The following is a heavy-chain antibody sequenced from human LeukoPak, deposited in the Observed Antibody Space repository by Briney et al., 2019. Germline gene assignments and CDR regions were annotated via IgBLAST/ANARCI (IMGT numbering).Heavy chain of an antibody. J-gene: IGHJ5*01. CDR2: IWYDGDNK. V-gene: IGHV3-33*06. D-gene: IGHD3-22*01. Sequence: GGSLRLSCAASRFTFSSYVMHWVRQAPGKGLEWVALIWYDGDNKYYSDSVKGRFTISRDNSKNTLYLQMNSLRAEDTAVYYCAKARATYLYDTSGYSALDSWGQGTLVTVSS. CDR1: RFTFSSYV. CDR3: AKARATYLYDTSGYSALDS.